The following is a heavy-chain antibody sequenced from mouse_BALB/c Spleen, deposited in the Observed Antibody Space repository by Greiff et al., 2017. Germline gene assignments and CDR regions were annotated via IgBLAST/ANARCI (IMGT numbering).Heavy chain of an antibody. CDR2: ISSGSSTI. V-gene: IGHV5-17*02. Sequence: EVQLVESGGGLVQPGGSRKLSCAASGFTFSSFGMHWVRQAPEKGLEWVAYISSGSSTIYYADTVKGRFTISRDNPKNTLFLQMTSLRSEDTAMYYWARNFYYGSSYYAMDYWGQGTSVTVSS. CDR1: GFTFSSFG. J-gene: IGHJ4*01. D-gene: IGHD1-1*01. CDR3: ARNFYYGSSYYAMDY.